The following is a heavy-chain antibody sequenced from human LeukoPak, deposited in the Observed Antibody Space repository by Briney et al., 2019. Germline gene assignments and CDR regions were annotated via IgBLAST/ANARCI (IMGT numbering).Heavy chain of an antibody. D-gene: IGHD3-16*02. V-gene: IGHV3-23*01. CDR2: ISGSAGTT. J-gene: IGHJ4*02. CDR3: AKDYDYVWGTYRSSFDY. Sequence: GGSLRLFCAASGFTFSSYAMSWVRQAPGKGLEWVSSISGSAGTTYYADSVKGRFTISRDNSKNTLYLQMNSLRADDTAIYYCAKDYDYVWGTYRSSFDYWGQGTLVTVSS. CDR1: GFTFSSYA.